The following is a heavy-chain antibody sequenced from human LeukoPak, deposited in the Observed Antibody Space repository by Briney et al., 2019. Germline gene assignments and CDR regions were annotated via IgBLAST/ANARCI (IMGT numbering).Heavy chain of an antibody. D-gene: IGHD4-17*01. J-gene: IGHJ6*02. V-gene: IGHV3-48*01. CDR3: ARRGDYAGGLGYYGMDV. CDR1: GFTFSSYS. Sequence: PGGSLRLSCEASGFTFSSYSMSWVRQAPGKGLEWVSYISSSSSTIYYADSVKGRFTISRDNAKNPLYLQMNSLRAEDTAVYYCARRGDYAGGLGYYGMDVWGQGTTVTVSS. CDR2: ISSSSSTI.